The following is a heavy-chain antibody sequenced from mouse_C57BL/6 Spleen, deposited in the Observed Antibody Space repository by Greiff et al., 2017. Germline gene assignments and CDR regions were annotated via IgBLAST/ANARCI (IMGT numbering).Heavy chain of an antibody. J-gene: IGHJ3*01. V-gene: IGHV1-66*01. CDR2: IYPGSGNT. Sequence: VQLQQSRPELVKPGASVKISCKASGYSFTSYYIHWVKQRPGQGLEWIGWIYPGSGNTKYNEKFKGKATLTADTSSRTAYMQLSSLTSEDSAVXYCAREGDSWFAYWGQGTLVTVSA. D-gene: IGHD3-3*01. CDR1: GYSFTSYY. CDR3: AREGDSWFAY.